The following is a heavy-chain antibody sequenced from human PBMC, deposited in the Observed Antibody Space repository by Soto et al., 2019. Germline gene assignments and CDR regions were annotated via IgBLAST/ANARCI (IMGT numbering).Heavy chain of an antibody. Sequence: ASVKVCCKASGYTFTSYYMHWVRQAPGQGLEWMGIINPSGGSTSYAQKFQGRVTMTRDTSTSTVYMELSSLRSEDTAVYYCARTNWNYVYYYYGMDVWGQGTTVTVSS. V-gene: IGHV1-46*01. CDR1: GYTFTSYY. CDR2: INPSGGST. CDR3: ARTNWNYVYYYYGMDV. D-gene: IGHD1-7*01. J-gene: IGHJ6*02.